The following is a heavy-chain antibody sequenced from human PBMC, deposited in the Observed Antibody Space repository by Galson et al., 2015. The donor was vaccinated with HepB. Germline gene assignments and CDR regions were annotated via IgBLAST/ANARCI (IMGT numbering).Heavy chain of an antibody. V-gene: IGHV1-18*01. CDR3: ARQCGGDCHRFEGFDI. CDR1: GYTFSNHD. CDR2: ISDYNGIT. J-gene: IGHJ3*02. Sequence: SVKVSCKASGYTFSNHDIYWVRQAPGQGLEWMGRISDYNGITDSAQKFRSRVTMATDTSTNTAYLDLRSLGSDDTAVYYCARQCGGDCHRFEGFDIWGQGTMVIVSS. D-gene: IGHD2-21*01.